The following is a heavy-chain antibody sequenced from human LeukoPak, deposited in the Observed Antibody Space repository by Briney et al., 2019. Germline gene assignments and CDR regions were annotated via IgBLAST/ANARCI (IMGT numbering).Heavy chain of an antibody. Sequence: GGSLRLSCAASGFTFSSFAMSWVRQAPGRGLEWVSTISLSGGSTSYADSVKGRFTISRDNSKNTLYLQMNSLRAEDTAVYYCAKKSRGNYPFDYWGQGSLVTVSS. V-gene: IGHV3-23*01. J-gene: IGHJ4*02. CDR1: GFTFSSFA. CDR2: ISLSGGST. CDR3: AKKSRGNYPFDY. D-gene: IGHD3-22*01.